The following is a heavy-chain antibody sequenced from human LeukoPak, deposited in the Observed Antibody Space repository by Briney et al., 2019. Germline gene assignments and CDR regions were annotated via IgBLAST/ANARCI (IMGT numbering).Heavy chain of an antibody. CDR3: ATGILSTGLLNY. Sequence: HPGGSLRLSCAASGLTFSHYAMSWVRQAPGMGLEWVSSMDGTGGGTYYADSVKGRFTTSRDNSKNTLYLQMSSLRAEDTALYYCATGILSTGLLNYWGQGTLVAVSS. D-gene: IGHD1-1*01. CDR2: MDGTGGGT. V-gene: IGHV3-23*01. CDR1: GLTFSHYA. J-gene: IGHJ4*02.